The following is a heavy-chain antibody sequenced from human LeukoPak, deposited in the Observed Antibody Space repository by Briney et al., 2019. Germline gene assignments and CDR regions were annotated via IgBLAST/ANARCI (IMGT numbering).Heavy chain of an antibody. Sequence: SETLSLTCTVSGGSIISYYWGWIRQPPGKGLEWIGYIYYSGYTNYNPSLKSRVTISVDTSQNQFSLKLNSVTAADTAVYYCARDSRDDYYGVRFGIWYFDLWGRGTLVTVSS. D-gene: IGHD3-10*01. CDR3: ARDSRDDYYGVRFGIWYFDL. CDR1: GGSIISYY. V-gene: IGHV4-59*01. CDR2: IYYSGYT. J-gene: IGHJ2*01.